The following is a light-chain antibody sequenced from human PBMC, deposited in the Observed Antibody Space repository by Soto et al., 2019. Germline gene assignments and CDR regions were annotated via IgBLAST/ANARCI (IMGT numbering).Light chain of an antibody. V-gene: IGKV1-39*01. CDR3: HQSLTTPLT. CDR1: QSITIY. J-gene: IGKJ4*01. CDR2: ATS. Sequence: DIQMTQSPSSLSASVGDRVTITCRASQSITIYLNWYQQKPGKAPKLLIFATSSLQSGVPSRFSGSGSGTDFTLTISSLHPEDLATYYCHQSLTTPLTFGGGTKVEIK.